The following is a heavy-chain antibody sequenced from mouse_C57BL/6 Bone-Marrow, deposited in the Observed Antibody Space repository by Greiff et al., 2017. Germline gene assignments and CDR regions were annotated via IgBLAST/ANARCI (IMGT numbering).Heavy chain of an antibody. CDR1: GYTFTSYW. CDR3: APTVVDWYFDV. D-gene: IGHD1-1*01. Sequence: LQQPGAELVRPGSSVKLSCKASGYTFTSYWMHWVKQRPIQGLEWIGNIDPSDSETHYNQKFKDKATLTVDKSSSTAYMQLSSLTSEDSAVYYCAPTVVDWYFDVWGTGTTVTVSS. V-gene: IGHV1-52*01. J-gene: IGHJ1*03. CDR2: IDPSDSET.